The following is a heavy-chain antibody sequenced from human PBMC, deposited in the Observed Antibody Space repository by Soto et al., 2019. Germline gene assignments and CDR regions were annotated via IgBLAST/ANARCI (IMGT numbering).Heavy chain of an antibody. J-gene: IGHJ6*02. V-gene: IGHV1-8*01. CDR2: MNPNSGNT. D-gene: IGHD6-13*01. CDR1: GYTFTSYD. Sequence: ASVKVSCKASGYTFTSYDINWVRQATGQGLEWMGWMNPNSGNTGYAQKFQGRVTMTRNTSISTAYMELSSLRSEGTAVYYCARGGIAAAGTGYYYYGMDVWGQGTTVTVSS. CDR3: ARGGIAAAGTGYYYYGMDV.